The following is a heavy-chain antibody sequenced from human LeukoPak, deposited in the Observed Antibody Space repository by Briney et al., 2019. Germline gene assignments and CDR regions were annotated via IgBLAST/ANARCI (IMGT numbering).Heavy chain of an antibody. Sequence: SETLSLTCSVSGYSISSAYYWGWIRQPPGKGLEWIGTMYHSGSTNYNPSLKSRVTISVDTSKNQFSLKLSSVTAADTAVYYCARVGNPLVTVFAWFDPWGQGTLVTVSS. CDR1: GYSISSAYY. V-gene: IGHV4-38-2*02. J-gene: IGHJ5*02. CDR2: MYHSGST. D-gene: IGHD3-3*01. CDR3: ARVGNPLVTVFAWFDP.